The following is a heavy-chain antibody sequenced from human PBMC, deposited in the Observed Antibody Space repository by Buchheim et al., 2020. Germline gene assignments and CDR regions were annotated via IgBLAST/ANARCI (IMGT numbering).Heavy chain of an antibody. CDR1: GGSFSGYY. D-gene: IGHD3-9*01. Sequence: QVQLQQWGAGLLKPSETLSLTCAVYGGSFSGYYWSWIRQPPGKGLEWIGEINHSGSTNYNPSLKSRVTISVDTSKNQFSLKLSSVTAADTAVYYCARGLGFDWLPNVPYYYYYGMDVWGQGTT. CDR3: ARGLGFDWLPNVPYYYYYGMDV. V-gene: IGHV4-34*01. CDR2: INHSGST. J-gene: IGHJ6*02.